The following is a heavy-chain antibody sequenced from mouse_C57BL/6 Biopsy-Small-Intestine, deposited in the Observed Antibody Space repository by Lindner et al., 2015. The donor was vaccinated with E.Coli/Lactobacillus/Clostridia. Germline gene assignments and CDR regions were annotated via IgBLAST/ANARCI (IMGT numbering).Heavy chain of an antibody. CDR2: INPYYGRA. J-gene: IGHJ3*01. Sequence: LQESGTELVKPGASVKISCKASGYSFTGYNMNWVKQSHGKSLEWIGNINPYYGRASYNQKFKGKATLTVDKSSSTAYIQLNSLTSEDSAVYYCARSYDGAWFAYWGQGTLVTVSA. D-gene: IGHD2-10*01. V-gene: IGHV1-39*01. CDR3: ARSYDGAWFAY. CDR1: GYSFTGYN.